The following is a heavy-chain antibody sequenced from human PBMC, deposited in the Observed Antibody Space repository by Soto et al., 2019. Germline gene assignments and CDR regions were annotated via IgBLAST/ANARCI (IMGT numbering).Heavy chain of an antibody. CDR3: AHSKGSITIFGVVTNDNWFDP. CDR1: GFTFSSYA. D-gene: IGHD3-3*01. Sequence: GGSLRLSCAASGFTFSSYAMSWVRQAPGKGLEWVSAISGSGGSTYYADSVKGRFTISRDNSKNTLYLQMNSLRAEDTATYYCAHSKGSITIFGVVTNDNWFDPWGQGTLVTVSS. J-gene: IGHJ5*02. CDR2: ISGSGGST. V-gene: IGHV3-23*01.